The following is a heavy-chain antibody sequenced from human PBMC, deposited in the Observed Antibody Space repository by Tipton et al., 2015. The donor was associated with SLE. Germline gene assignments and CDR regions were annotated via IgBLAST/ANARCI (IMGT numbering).Heavy chain of an antibody. CDR1: GFTFSSYA. V-gene: IGHV3-23*01. J-gene: IGHJ4*02. D-gene: IGHD3-10*01. CDR2: ISGSGGST. Sequence: SLRLSCAASGFTFSSYAMSWVRQAPGKGLEWVSAISGSGGSTYYADSVKGRFTISRDNSKNTLYLQMNSLRAEDTAVYYCAKLDDYYGSGSYYYFDYWGQGTLVTVSS. CDR3: AKLDDYYGSGSYYYFDY.